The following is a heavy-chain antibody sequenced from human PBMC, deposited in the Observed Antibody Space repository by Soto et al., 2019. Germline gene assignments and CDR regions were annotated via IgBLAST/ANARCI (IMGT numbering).Heavy chain of an antibody. CDR3: AKDRATYYDFWSGLPYYYGMDV. Sequence: GGSLRLSCAASGFTFSSYGMHWVRQAPGKGLEWVAVISYDGSNKYYVDSVKGRFTISRDNSKNTLYLQMNSLRAEDTAVYYCAKDRATYYDFWSGLPYYYGMDVWGQGTTVTVSS. CDR2: ISYDGSNK. J-gene: IGHJ6*02. CDR1: GFTFSSYG. V-gene: IGHV3-30*18. D-gene: IGHD3-3*01.